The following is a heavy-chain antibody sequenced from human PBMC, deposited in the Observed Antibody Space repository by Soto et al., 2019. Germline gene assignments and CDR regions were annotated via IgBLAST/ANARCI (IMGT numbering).Heavy chain of an antibody. V-gene: IGHV3-23*01. CDR3: AQARRYGYNSGFDY. Sequence: EVQLLESGGGLVQPGGSLRLSCAASGFTFSVYAMTWVRQAPGKGLEWVSTIAGRGGGIYYADSVKGRFTVSRDNSKNTLYLQMNSLRVEDTAVYYCAQARRYGYNSGFDYWGQGTLVIVSS. D-gene: IGHD5-12*01. J-gene: IGHJ4*02. CDR2: IAGRGGGI. CDR1: GFTFSVYA.